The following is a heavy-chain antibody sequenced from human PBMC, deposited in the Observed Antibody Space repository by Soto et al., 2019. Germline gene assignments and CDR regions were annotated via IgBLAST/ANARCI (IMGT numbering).Heavy chain of an antibody. CDR1: GFTVSSNY. CDR2: IYSGGST. Sequence: EVQLVGSGGGLIQPGGSLRLSCAASGFTVSSNYMSWVRQAPGKGLEWVSVIYSGGSTYYADSVKGRFTISRDNSKNTPNLQMNGLGAADTGAYYCASGRVVIDASGQGTEVTVSS. J-gene: IGHJ5*02. CDR3: ASGRVVIDA. D-gene: IGHD2-21*01. V-gene: IGHV3-53*01.